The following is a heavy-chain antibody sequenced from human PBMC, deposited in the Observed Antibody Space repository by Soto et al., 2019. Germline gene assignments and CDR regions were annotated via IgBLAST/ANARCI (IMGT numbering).Heavy chain of an antibody. Sequence: PGVSLRLSCAASGFTFSSYGMHWVRQAPGKGLEWVAVIWYDGSNKYYADSVKGRFTISRDNSKNTLYLQMNSLRAEDTAVYYCARVQQLVRYCYYGMDVWGQGNTVTV. D-gene: IGHD6-13*01. CDR2: IWYDGSNK. J-gene: IGHJ6*02. CDR1: GFTFSSYG. CDR3: ARVQQLVRYCYYGMDV. V-gene: IGHV3-33*01.